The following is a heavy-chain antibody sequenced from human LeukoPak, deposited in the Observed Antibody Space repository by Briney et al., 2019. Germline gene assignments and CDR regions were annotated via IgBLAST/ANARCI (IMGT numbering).Heavy chain of an antibody. CDR2: IYYSGST. CDR1: GGSISSSSYY. CDR3: AWRTVTNGWFRIDY. Sequence: PSETLSLTFTVSGGSISSSSYYWGWIRQPPGKGLEWIGSIYYSGSTYYNPSLKSRVTISVDTSKNEFSLKLSSVTAADTALYYCAWRTVTNGWFRIDYWGQESLVIVSS. V-gene: IGHV4-39*07. D-gene: IGHD6-19*01. J-gene: IGHJ4*02.